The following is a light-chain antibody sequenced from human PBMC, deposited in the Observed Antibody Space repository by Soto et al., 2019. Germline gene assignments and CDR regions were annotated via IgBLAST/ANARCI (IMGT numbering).Light chain of an antibody. CDR1: QSVSDR. J-gene: IGKJ1*01. CDR2: HTS. Sequence: EIVMTQSPDTLSVSPGERATLSCRASQSVSDRVAWYQHKPGQAPRLLIYHTSNRATGIPARFSGSGSGTDFTLTISSLEPEDFAVYYCHQRQSWPRTFGQGTKVDIK. CDR3: HQRQSWPRT. V-gene: IGKV3-11*01.